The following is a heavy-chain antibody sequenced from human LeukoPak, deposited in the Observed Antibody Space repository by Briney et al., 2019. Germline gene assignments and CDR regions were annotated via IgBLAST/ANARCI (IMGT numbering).Heavy chain of an antibody. D-gene: IGHD6-19*01. CDR2: IYTGGTT. CDR3: ARDKLGSGYSSDFDC. Sequence: PGGSLRLYCAASGFSVSSNYMNWVRQAPGMGLEWVSAIYTGGTTYYADSVKGRFTISRDNSKNTLYLQMNSLRAEDSAVYFCARDKLGSGYSSDFDCWGQGTLVTVSS. V-gene: IGHV3-66*02. J-gene: IGHJ4*02. CDR1: GFSVSSNY.